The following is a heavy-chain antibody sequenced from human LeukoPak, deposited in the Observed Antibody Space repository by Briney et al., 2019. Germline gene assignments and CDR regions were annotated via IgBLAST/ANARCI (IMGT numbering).Heavy chain of an antibody. J-gene: IGHJ4*02. CDR3: ASGLRLGELSAY. Sequence: ASVKVSCKASGYTFTSYYMNWVRQAPGQGLEWMGIINPSGGSTSYAQKFQGRVTMTRDTSTSTVYMELSSLRSEDTAVYYCASGLRLGELSAYWGQGTLVTVSS. CDR1: GYTFTSYY. V-gene: IGHV1-46*01. CDR2: INPSGGST. D-gene: IGHD3-16*02.